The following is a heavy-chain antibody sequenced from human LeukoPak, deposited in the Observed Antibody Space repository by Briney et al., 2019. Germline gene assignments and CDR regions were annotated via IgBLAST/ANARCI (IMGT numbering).Heavy chain of an antibody. Sequence: SETLSLTCTVSGGSISSGSYYWSWIRQPAGKGLEWIGRIYTSGSTNYNPSLKSRVTISVDTSKNQFSLKLSSVTAADTAVYYCARLGSGSYSHYFDYWGQGTLVTVSS. CDR3: ARLGSGSYSHYFDY. J-gene: IGHJ4*02. D-gene: IGHD1-26*01. CDR1: GGSISSGSYY. V-gene: IGHV4-61*02. CDR2: IYTSGST.